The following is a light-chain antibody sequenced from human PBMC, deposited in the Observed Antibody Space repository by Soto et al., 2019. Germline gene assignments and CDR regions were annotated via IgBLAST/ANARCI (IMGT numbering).Light chain of an antibody. V-gene: IGLV1-40*01. Sequence: QSVLTQPPSVSGAPGQRVTISCTGSSSNIGAGYAVHWYQQLPGTAPKLLIYGNSNRPSGVPDRFSGSKSGTSASLAITGLQAEDEADYYCQSYDSSLSLSHVVFGGGTKLTVL. J-gene: IGLJ2*01. CDR3: QSYDSSLSLSHVV. CDR1: SSNIGAGYA. CDR2: GNS.